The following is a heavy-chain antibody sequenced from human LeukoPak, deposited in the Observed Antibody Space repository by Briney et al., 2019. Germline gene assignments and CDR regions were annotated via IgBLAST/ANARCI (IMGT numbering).Heavy chain of an antibody. J-gene: IGHJ4*02. V-gene: IGHV4-39*01. D-gene: IGHD6-19*01. CDR1: GGSISSSSYY. CDR2: IYYSGST. Sequence: SETLSLTCTVSGGSISSSSYYWGWIRQPPGKGLEWIGSIYYSGSTYYNPSLKSRVTISVDTSKNQFSLKLSSVSAADTAVYYCARHVDSSGWYRSYFDYWGQGTMVTVSS. CDR3: ARHVDSSGWYRSYFDY.